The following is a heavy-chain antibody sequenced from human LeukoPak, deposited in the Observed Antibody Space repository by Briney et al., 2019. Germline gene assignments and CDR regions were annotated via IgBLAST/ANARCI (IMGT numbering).Heavy chain of an antibody. CDR2: THPSGNT. V-gene: IGHV4-4*09. CDR3: ARKAPKKGWFDP. Sequence: SETLSLTCTVSGGSNNSYYWSWIRQPPGKGLEWIGYTHPSGNTNYSPSLKSQVTISIDTSRNQSSLKLSSVTAADTAVYYCARKAPKKGWFDPWGQGTLVTVSS. CDR1: GGSNNSYY. J-gene: IGHJ5*02.